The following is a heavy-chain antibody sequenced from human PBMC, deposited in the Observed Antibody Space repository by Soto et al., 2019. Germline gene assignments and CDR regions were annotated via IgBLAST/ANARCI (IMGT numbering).Heavy chain of an antibody. Sequence: SETLSLTCTVSGGSISSTYSYWGWIRQPPGKGLEWIATIYNGGNTYNNPSLKSRVTISVDTSKKQFSLKLSSVTAADTAVYFCLTWGHCRRRYCYGPKSDYWGQGTLVTVSS. J-gene: IGHJ4*02. D-gene: IGHD2-15*01. CDR1: GGSISSTYSY. V-gene: IGHV4-39*01. CDR3: LTWGHCRRRYCYGPKSDY. CDR2: IYNGGNT.